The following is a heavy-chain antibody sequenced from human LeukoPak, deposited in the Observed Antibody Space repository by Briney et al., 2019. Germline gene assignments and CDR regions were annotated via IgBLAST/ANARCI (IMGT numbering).Heavy chain of an antibody. CDR2: IRTNAEGAKYA. CDR3: ATDQRYAFDY. Sequence: PGGSLRLSCATSGFSFTDYPMNWVRQAPGKGLEWISNIRTNAEGAKYAYYADSVKGRVTISRDDGKNTLYLHMNSLRDDDTALYYCATDQRYAFDYWGQGILVTVSS. V-gene: IGHV3-48*02. D-gene: IGHD3-9*01. CDR1: GFSFTDYP. J-gene: IGHJ4*02.